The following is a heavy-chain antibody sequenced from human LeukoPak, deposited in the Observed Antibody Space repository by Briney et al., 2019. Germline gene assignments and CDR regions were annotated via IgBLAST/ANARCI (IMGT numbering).Heavy chain of an antibody. CDR3: ARQPVVAATPFYYTDV. CDR1: GGSFSSSTYY. D-gene: IGHD2-15*01. Sequence: PSETLSLTCSVSGGSFSSSTYYWGWIRQPPGKGLEWIGAIYYSGTSYYNSSLKSRVTISVDTSKNQFSLKLSSVTAADTAVYYCARQPVVAATPFYYTDVWGKGAPVTISS. J-gene: IGHJ6*03. CDR2: IYYSGTS. V-gene: IGHV4-39*01.